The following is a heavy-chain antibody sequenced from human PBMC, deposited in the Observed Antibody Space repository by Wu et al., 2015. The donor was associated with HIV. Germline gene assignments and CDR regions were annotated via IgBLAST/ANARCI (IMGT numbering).Heavy chain of an antibody. V-gene: IGHV1-18*01. CDR3: ARGPTVTGHDY. CDR1: GYSFVSYD. CDR2: ITPHNGNT. Sequence: QVQLVQSGAEVKKSGASVKVSRKASGYSFVSYDINWVRQAPGQGLEWMGRITPHNGNTEYAQNFQGRVTVTTDTSTTTAYMDLRSLRFDDTATYFCARGPTVTGHDYWGQGTLVTVSS. J-gene: IGHJ4*02. D-gene: IGHD6-19*01.